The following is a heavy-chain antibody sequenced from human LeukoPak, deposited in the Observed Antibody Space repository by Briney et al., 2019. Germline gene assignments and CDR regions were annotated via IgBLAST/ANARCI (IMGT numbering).Heavy chain of an antibody. D-gene: IGHD2-15*01. Sequence: SETLSLTCTVSGGSISSSSYYWGWIRQPPGKGLEWIGSTYYSGSTCYNPSLKSRVTISVDTSKNQFSLKLSSVTAADTAVYYCARVRCSGGSCPYYYYYYYMDVWGKGTTVTVSS. CDR3: ARVRCSGGSCPYYYYYYYMDV. CDR2: TYYSGST. J-gene: IGHJ6*03. CDR1: GGSISSSSYY. V-gene: IGHV4-39*07.